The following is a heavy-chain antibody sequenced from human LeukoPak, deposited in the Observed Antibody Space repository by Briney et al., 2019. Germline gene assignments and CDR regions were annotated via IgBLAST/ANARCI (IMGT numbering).Heavy chain of an antibody. J-gene: IGHJ4*02. CDR3: AREEVSVISDACCSGLGY. V-gene: IGHV1-2*02. CDR2: INPNSGGT. D-gene: IGHD3-10*01. Sequence: ASVKVSCKASGYTFTGFYMHWVRQAPGQGLEWMGWINPNSGGTNYAQKFQGRVTMTRDTSINTAYMELSSLRSDDTAVYYCAREEVSVISDACCSGLGYWGQGTLVTVSS. CDR1: GYTFTGFY.